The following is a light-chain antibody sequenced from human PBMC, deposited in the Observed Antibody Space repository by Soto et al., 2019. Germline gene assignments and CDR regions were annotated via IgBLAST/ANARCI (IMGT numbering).Light chain of an antibody. CDR3: CSYAGSYTNWV. CDR2: DVF. J-gene: IGLJ3*02. CDR1: SSDVGAYNY. V-gene: IGLV2-11*01. Sequence: QSVLTQPRSVSGSPGQSVTISCTGSSSDVGAYNYVSWYQQHPGKAPKLIIYDVFKRPSGVPDRFSGSKSGNTASLTISGLQAEDEADYYCCSYAGSYTNWVFGGGTKLTVL.